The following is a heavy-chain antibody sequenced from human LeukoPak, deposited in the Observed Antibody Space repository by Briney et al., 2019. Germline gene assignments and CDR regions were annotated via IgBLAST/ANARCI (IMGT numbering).Heavy chain of an antibody. CDR1: GGSFSGYY. V-gene: IGHV4-34*01. J-gene: IGHJ4*02. CDR3: ARGLTVLDF. Sequence: PSETLSLTCAVYGGSFSGYYWSWIRQPPGKGLEWIGEINHSGSTNYNPSLKSRVTISVDTSRNQFSLKLSSVTAADTAVYYCARGLTVLDFWGQGTLGTVSS. CDR2: INHSGST. D-gene: IGHD3-10*01.